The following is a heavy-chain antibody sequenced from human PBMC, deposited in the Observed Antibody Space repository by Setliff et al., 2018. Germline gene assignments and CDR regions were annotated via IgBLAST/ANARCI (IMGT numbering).Heavy chain of an antibody. CDR1: GFTYNNCW. CDR3: ASIDWGENFYNTDV. V-gene: IGHV3-23*01. CDR2: VSVSGDNT. Sequence: PGGSLRLSCGASGFTYNNCWVSWVRQAPGKGLEWVSSVSVSGDNTYYTDSVKGRFTTSRDNSKNTLFLQMDSLRDDDTAVYYCASIDWGENFYNTDVWGKGTTVTVSS. J-gene: IGHJ6*03. D-gene: IGHD7-27*01.